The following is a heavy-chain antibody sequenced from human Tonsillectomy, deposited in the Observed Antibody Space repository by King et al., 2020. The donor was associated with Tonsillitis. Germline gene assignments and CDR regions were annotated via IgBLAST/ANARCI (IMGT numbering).Heavy chain of an antibody. Sequence: VQLVESGGGLVQPGGSLRLSCAASGFTFSNYWMSWVRQAPGKGLEWVANIDQDGSEKFYVDSVKGRFTISRDNAKKSLYLQMNSLRAGDTAVYFCTTFWSGYFDYWGQGTLVTVSS. D-gene: IGHD3-3*01. CDR1: GFTFSNYW. CDR3: TTFWSGYFDY. CDR2: IDQDGSEK. J-gene: IGHJ4*02. V-gene: IGHV3-7*01.